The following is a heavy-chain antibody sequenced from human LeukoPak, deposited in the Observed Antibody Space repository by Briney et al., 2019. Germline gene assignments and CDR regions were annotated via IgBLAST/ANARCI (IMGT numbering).Heavy chain of an antibody. J-gene: IGHJ4*02. D-gene: IGHD2-15*01. V-gene: IGHV1-2*02. Sequence: GASVKVSCKASGYTFTGYYVHWVRQAPGQGLEWMGWINPNSGGTNYAQKFQGRVTMTRDTSISTAYMELSRLRSDDTAVYYCARALTGWVVAATWDYWGQGTLVTVSS. CDR1: GYTFTGYY. CDR2: INPNSGGT. CDR3: ARALTGWVVAATWDY.